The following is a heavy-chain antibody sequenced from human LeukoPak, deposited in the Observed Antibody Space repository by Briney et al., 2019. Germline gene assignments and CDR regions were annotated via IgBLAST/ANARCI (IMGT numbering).Heavy chain of an antibody. CDR3: ARDGRRDVNWFDP. D-gene: IGHD1-26*01. Sequence: ASVKVSCKASGYTFTSYGSSWVRQAPGQELGWMGWISAYNGNTNYAQKLQGRVTMTTDTSTSTAYMELRSLRSDDTAVYYCARDGRRDVNWFDPWGQGTLVTVSS. CDR2: ISAYNGNT. J-gene: IGHJ5*02. CDR1: GYTFTSYG. V-gene: IGHV1-18*01.